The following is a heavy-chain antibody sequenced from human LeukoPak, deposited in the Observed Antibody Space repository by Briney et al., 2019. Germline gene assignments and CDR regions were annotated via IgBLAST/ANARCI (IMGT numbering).Heavy chain of an antibody. CDR1: GGTFSSYA. D-gene: IGHD5-18*01. J-gene: IGHJ4*02. CDR3: ARCSAGQLWELTSFDY. Sequence: GSSVKVSCKASGGTFSSYAISWVRQAHGQGLEWMGRIIPIFGIANYAQKFQGRVTITADKSTSTAYMELSSLRSEDTAVYYCARCSAGQLWELTSFDYWGQGTLVTVSS. V-gene: IGHV1-69*04. CDR2: IIPIFGIA.